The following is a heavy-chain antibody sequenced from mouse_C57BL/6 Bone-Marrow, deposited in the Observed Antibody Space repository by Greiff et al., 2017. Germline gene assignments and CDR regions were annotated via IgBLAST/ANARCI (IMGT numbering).Heavy chain of an antibody. CDR1: GYTFTSYW. J-gene: IGHJ2*01. D-gene: IGHD1-2*01. CDR2: IDPSDSYT. CDR3: ARRDYGGY. V-gene: IGHV1-50*01. Sequence: QVQLQQPGAELVKPGASVKLSCKASGYTFTSYWMKWVKQRPGQGLEWIGEIDPSDSYTNYNQKFKGKATLTVDTSSSTAYMQLSSLTSEDSAVYYCARRDYGGYWGQGTTLTVSS.